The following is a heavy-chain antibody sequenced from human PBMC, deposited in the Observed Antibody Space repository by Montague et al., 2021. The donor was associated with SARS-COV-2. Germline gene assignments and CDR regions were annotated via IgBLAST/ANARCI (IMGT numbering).Heavy chain of an antibody. CDR3: ARGLPTVRGVILWFDP. D-gene: IGHD3-10*01. Sequence: SETLSLTCTVSGGSISSDYWSWIRQPPGKGLEWIGYSYYSGSTNYNPSLKSRGTISVDTSKNQFSLKLSSVTAADTAVYDCARGLPTVRGVILWFDPWGQGTLVTVSS. CDR2: SYYSGST. CDR1: GGSISSDY. J-gene: IGHJ5*02. V-gene: IGHV4-59*01.